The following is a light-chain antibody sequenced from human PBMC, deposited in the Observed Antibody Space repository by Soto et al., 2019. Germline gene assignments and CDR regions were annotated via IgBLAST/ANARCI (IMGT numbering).Light chain of an antibody. Sequence: QSVLTQPPSASGTPGQRVIISCSGSNSNIGTYTVNWYQQLPGTAPKLLIYTDYQRPSGVPDRFSGSRSGTSASLAISGLQSEEEADYYCASWHDSLSGGVFGGGTKLTVL. J-gene: IGLJ3*02. CDR1: NSNIGTYT. V-gene: IGLV1-44*01. CDR2: TDY. CDR3: ASWHDSLSGGV.